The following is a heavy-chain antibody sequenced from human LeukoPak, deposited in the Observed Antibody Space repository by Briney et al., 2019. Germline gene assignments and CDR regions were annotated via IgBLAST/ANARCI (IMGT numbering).Heavy chain of an antibody. D-gene: IGHD6-19*01. V-gene: IGHV4-59*08. Sequence: PSETLSLTCTVSGGSISTYWTWIRQPPGQGLEWIGYIYYTGATSSNPSLTSRVIISVDTSKKQFSLKLTTVTAADTAVYYCARYGGSGWVIDNWGQGTLVTVSS. CDR1: GGSISTY. CDR2: IYYTGAT. J-gene: IGHJ4*02. CDR3: ARYGGSGWVIDN.